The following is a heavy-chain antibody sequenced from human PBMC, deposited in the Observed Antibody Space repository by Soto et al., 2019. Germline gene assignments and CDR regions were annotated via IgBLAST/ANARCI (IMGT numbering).Heavy chain of an antibody. CDR2: IFGSGAPT. D-gene: IGHD2-15*01. J-gene: IGHJ3*01. CDR3: TRETCSWDFAFGL. Sequence: EVQLLESGGGLVQPGGSLRLSCAASGFTFSHYAMSWVRQAPGKGLQWVSTIFGSGAPTHYADSVKGRFGISRDNSNNMLLLEMNSLKDEDKAVKYCTRETCSWDFAFGLWGHG. V-gene: IGHV3-23*01. CDR1: GFTFSHYA.